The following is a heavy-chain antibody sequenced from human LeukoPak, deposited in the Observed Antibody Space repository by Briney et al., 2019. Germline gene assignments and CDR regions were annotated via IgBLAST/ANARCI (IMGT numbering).Heavy chain of an antibody. CDR3: AKGDYYGSGSYYSPTYYFDY. CDR2: IKQDGSEK. V-gene: IGHV3-7*03. D-gene: IGHD3-10*01. CDR1: GFTFSSYW. J-gene: IGHJ4*02. Sequence: GGSLRLSCAASGFTFSSYWMSWVRQAPGKGLEWVANIKQDGSEKYYVDSVKGRFTISRDNAKNSLYLQMNSLRAEDTAVYYCAKGDYYGSGSYYSPTYYFDYWGQGTLVTVSS.